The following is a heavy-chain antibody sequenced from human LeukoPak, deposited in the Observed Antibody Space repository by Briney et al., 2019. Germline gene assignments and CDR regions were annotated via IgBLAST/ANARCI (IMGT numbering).Heavy chain of an antibody. CDR2: ISAYNGNT. CDR3: ARGRGGYSSGWYFY. D-gene: IGHD6-19*01. CDR1: GYTFTSFG. Sequence: GASVKVSCKASGYTFTSFGISWVRQAPGQGLEWMGWISAYNGNTNYAQKLQGRVTMTTDTSTSTAYMELRSLRSDDTAVYYCARGRGGYSSGWYFYWGQGTLVTVSS. V-gene: IGHV1-18*01. J-gene: IGHJ4*02.